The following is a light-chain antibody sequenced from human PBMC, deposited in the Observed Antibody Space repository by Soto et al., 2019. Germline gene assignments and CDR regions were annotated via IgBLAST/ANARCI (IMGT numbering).Light chain of an antibody. CDR2: AAS. Sequence: EIVLTQSPGTLSLSPGERATLSCRASQSVSSSYLAWYQQKPGQAPRLLIYAASSRATGIPDRFSGSGSATYSPLTISRQEPDDLAVYYCQQYGSSPTFGQGTKVEIK. CDR3: QQYGSSPT. J-gene: IGKJ1*01. V-gene: IGKV3-20*01. CDR1: QSVSSSY.